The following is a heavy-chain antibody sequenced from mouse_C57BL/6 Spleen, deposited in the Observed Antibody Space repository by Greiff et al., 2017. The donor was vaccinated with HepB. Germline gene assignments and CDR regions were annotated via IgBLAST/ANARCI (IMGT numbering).Heavy chain of an antibody. V-gene: IGHV3-6*01. J-gene: IGHJ1*03. CDR1: GYSITSGYY. CDR3: ARESSSPYFDV. Sequence: VQLKQSGPGLVKPSQSLSLTCSVTGYSITSGYYWNWIRQFPGNKLVWMGYISYDGSNNYNPSLKNRITITRDTSKNQFFLKLKSVTTEDTATYDCARESSSPYFDVWGTGTTVTVSS. D-gene: IGHD1-1*01. CDR2: ISYDGSN.